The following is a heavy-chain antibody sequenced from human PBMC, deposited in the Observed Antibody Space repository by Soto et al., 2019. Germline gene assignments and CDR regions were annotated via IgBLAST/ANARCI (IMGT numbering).Heavy chain of an antibody. V-gene: IGHV4-39*01. CDR1: GGSISSSSYY. Sequence: SETLSLTCTVSGGSISSSSYYWGWIRQPPGKGLEWIGSIYYSGSTYYNPSLKSRVTISVDTSKNQFSLKLSSVTAADTAVYYCARAAIAAAGRVNWFDPWGQGTLVTVSS. J-gene: IGHJ5*02. CDR2: IYYSGST. D-gene: IGHD6-13*01. CDR3: ARAAIAAAGRVNWFDP.